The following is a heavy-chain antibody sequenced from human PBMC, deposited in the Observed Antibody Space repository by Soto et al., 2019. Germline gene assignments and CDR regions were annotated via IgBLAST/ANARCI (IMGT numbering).Heavy chain of an antibody. CDR3: ARDFSLEIKYYYDSSGYYYNWFDP. V-gene: IGHV1-18*01. CDR1: GYTFTSYG. J-gene: IGHJ5*02. D-gene: IGHD3-22*01. CDR2: ISAYNGNT. Sequence: ASVKVSCKASGYTFTSYGISWVRQAPGQGLEWMGWISAYNGNTNYAQKLQGRVTMTTDTSTSTAYMELRSLRSDDTAVYYCARDFSLEIKYYYDSSGYYYNWFDPWGQGTLVTVSS.